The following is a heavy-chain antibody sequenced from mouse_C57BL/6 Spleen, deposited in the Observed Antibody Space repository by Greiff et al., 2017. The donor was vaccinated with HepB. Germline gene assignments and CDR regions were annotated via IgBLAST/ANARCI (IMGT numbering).Heavy chain of an antibody. CDR3: ARKDYYGSSAYFDV. Sequence: VQLKESGGGLVKPGGSLKLSCAASGFTFSSYTMSWVRQTPEKRLEWVATISGGGGNTYYPDSVKGRFTISRDNAKNTLYLQMSSLRSEDTALYYCARKDYYGSSAYFDVWGTGTTVTVSS. D-gene: IGHD1-1*01. V-gene: IGHV5-9*01. CDR1: GFTFSSYT. CDR2: ISGGGGNT. J-gene: IGHJ1*03.